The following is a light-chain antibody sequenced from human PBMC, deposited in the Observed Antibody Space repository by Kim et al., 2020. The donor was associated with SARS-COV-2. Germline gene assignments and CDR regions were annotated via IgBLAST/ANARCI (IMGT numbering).Light chain of an antibody. CDR1: SSNIGARYD. J-gene: IGLJ3*02. CDR3: QSYDSSPSDWV. Sequence: QSVLTQPPSVSGAPGQRVTISCTGSSSNIGARYDVHWYQQLPGTAPKLLIYGNSRRPSGVPDRFSGSKSGTSASLAITGLQAEDEADYYCQSYDSSPSDWVFGGGTKLTVL. V-gene: IGLV1-40*01. CDR2: GNS.